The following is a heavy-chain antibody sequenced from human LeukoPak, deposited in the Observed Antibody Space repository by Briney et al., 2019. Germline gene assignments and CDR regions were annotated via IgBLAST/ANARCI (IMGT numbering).Heavy chain of an antibody. CDR3: ARDKIQWLRYSYFDY. CDR2: TSGSSGSTI. D-gene: IGHD5-12*01. CDR1: GFTFSRYG. V-gene: IGHV3-48*01. J-gene: IGHJ4*02. Sequence: GGSLRLSCKASGFTFSRYGMNWVRQAPGRGLEWLSYTSGSSGSTIYYAQAVRGRFTISRDDAKNTLYLQMNSLRADDTAVYFCARDKIQWLRYSYFDYWGQGVLVTVSS.